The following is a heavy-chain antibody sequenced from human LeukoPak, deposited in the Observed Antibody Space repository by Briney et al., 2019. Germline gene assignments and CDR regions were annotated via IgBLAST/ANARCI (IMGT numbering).Heavy chain of an antibody. CDR2: INAGNGYT. CDR3: ARAGGYCSSTSCLLFDY. Sequence: ASVKVSCKASGYTFTSYAMHWVRQAPGQRLEWMGWINAGNGYTKYSQEFQGRVTITRDTSASTAYMELSSLRSEDMAVYYCARAGGYCSSTSCLLFDYWGQGTLVTVSS. J-gene: IGHJ4*02. V-gene: IGHV1-3*03. D-gene: IGHD2-2*01. CDR1: GYTFTSYA.